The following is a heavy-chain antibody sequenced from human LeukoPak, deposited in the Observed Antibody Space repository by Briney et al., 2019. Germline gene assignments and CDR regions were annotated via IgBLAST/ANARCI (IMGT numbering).Heavy chain of an antibody. CDR3: ARLTRSSWYDSNYYYGIDV. D-gene: IGHD6-13*01. CDR2: IYPGDSDT. J-gene: IGHJ6*02. Sequence: GESLKISCKGSGYSFTSYWIGWVRQMPGKGLEWMGIIYPGDSDTRYSPSFQGQVTISADKSISTAYLQWSSLKASDTAMYYCARLTRSSWYDSNYYYGIDVWGQGTTVTVSS. V-gene: IGHV5-51*01. CDR1: GYSFTSYW.